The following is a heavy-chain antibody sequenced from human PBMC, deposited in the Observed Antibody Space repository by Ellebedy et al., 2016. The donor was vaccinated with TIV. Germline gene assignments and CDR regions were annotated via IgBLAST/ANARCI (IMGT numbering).Heavy chain of an antibody. CDR3: TRDMVQGMVARYLWFDY. D-gene: IGHD5-12*01. V-gene: IGHV1-18*01. Sequence: ASVKVSCKASGFTFTSYGFSWVRQAPGQGLEWMGWISPYTGNTDYAQKFQGRVTMITDTSTSTAYMELRSLKSDDTAIYYCTRDMVQGMVARYLWFDYWGQGTLVTVSS. J-gene: IGHJ4*02. CDR1: GFTFTSYG. CDR2: ISPYTGNT.